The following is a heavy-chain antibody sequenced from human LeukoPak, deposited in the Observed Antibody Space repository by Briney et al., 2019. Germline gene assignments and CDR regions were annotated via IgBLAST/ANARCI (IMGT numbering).Heavy chain of an antibody. D-gene: IGHD2-21*02. V-gene: IGHV3-21*01. CDR3: ARGHDIVVVTATADY. J-gene: IGHJ4*02. CDR2: ISSSSSYI. CDR1: GFTFSSYG. Sequence: PGGSLRLSCAASGFTFSSYGMSWVRQAPGKGLEWVSSISSSSSYIYYADSVKGRFTISRDNAKNSLYLQMNSLRAEDTAVYYCARGHDIVVVTATADYWGQGTLVTVSS.